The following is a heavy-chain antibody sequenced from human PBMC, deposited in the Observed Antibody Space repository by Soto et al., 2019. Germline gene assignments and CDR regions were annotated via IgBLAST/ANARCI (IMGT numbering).Heavy chain of an antibody. J-gene: IGHJ6*02. V-gene: IGHV3-48*02. D-gene: IGHD2-21*02. Sequence: EVQLVESGGGLVQPGGSLRLSCAASGFTFSSYSMNWVRQAPGKGLEWVSYISSSSSTIYYADSVKGRFTISRDNAKNSLDLQMNRLRDEDTAVYYCARGGLAYCGGDCSLRMDVWGQGTTVTVSS. CDR3: ARGGLAYCGGDCSLRMDV. CDR2: ISSSSSTI. CDR1: GFTFSSYS.